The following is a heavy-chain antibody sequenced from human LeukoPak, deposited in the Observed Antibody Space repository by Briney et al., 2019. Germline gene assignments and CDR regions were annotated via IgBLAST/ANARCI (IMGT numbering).Heavy chain of an antibody. J-gene: IGHJ4*02. CDR2: INHNGST. V-gene: IGHV4-34*01. CDR3: ARNGGDYYDSSGYYFVFDY. D-gene: IGHD3-22*01. CDR1: GGSFSDYY. Sequence: PSAILSLTCAVYGGSFSDYYWSWIRQPPGKGLEWIGEINHNGSTNYNPSLKSRVTISVDTSKNQFSLKLSSVTAADTAVYYCARNGGDYYDSSGYYFVFDYWGQGTLVTVSS.